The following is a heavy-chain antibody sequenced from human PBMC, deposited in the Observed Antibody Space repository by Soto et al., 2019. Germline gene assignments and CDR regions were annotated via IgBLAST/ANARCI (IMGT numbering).Heavy chain of an antibody. J-gene: IGHJ4*02. CDR1: GFTFSFFS. V-gene: IGHV3-21*01. Sequence: GGSLRLSCAASGFTFSFFSMIWVRQAPGEGLEWVSSISSSNTYIYYADSVKGRFTISRDNAKNSLYLHMDCHRAEDTGVYYCARDGRLGSSGWNSGFGYWGQGTLVPVSS. CDR3: ARDGRLGSSGWNSGFGY. D-gene: IGHD6-19*01. CDR2: ISSSNTYI.